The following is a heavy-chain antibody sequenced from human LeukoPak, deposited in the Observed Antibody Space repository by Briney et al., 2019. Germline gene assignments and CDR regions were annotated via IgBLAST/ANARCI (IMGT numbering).Heavy chain of an antibody. CDR2: ISYDGSNK. CDR3: ARDRDPHGRVIVNYPNY. J-gene: IGHJ4*02. Sequence: PGGSLRLSCVASGFTFSSYAVHWVRQAPDKGLEWVTIISYDGSNKYYADSVKGRFTISRNNSKNTLSLQMNSLRAEDTAVYYCARDRDPHGRVIVNYPNYWGQGTLVTVSS. V-gene: IGHV3-30-3*01. CDR1: GFTFSSYA. D-gene: IGHD3-16*02.